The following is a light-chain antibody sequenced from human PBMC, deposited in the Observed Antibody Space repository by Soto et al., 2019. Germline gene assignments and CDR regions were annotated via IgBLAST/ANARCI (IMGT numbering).Light chain of an antibody. CDR3: QQYKDWPPLT. CDR2: GAS. J-gene: IGKJ4*01. V-gene: IGKV3D-15*01. CDR1: QSVNIN. Sequence: EIAMTQSPVTLSASPGERVTLSCRASQSVNINLAWYQQRPGQAPRVLIYGASNRASGIPDRFSGSGSGTDFTLTISSLEPDDFFLYYCQQYKDWPPLTFGGGTRVEIK.